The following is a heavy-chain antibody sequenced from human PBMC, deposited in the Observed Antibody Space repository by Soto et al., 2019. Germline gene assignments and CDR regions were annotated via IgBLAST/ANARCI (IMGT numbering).Heavy chain of an antibody. J-gene: IGHJ5*02. V-gene: IGHV4-39*01. CDR1: GGSISSSSYY. D-gene: IGHD1-26*01. Sequence: SETLSLTCTVSGGSISSSSYYWGWIRQPPGKGLEWIGSIYYSGSTYYNPSLKSRVTISVDTSKNQFPLKLSPVTAADTAVYYCARHRYSGSYYRMAWFDPWGQGXLVTVYS. CDR3: ARHRYSGSYYRMAWFDP. CDR2: IYYSGST.